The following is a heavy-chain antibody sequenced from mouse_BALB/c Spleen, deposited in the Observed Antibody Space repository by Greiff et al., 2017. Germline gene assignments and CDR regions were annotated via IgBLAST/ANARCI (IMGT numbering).Heavy chain of an antibody. CDR1: GFHIKDTY. Sequence: EVQLQQSGPELVKPGASVKLSCTASGFHIKDTYMHWVEQRPEQGLEWIGRIDPANGNTKYDPKFQGKATITEDTSSNTAYLQLSSLTSEDTADYYCARRVSGAMDYWGQGTSVTVSS. CDR3: ARRVSGAMDY. D-gene: IGHD6-2*01. V-gene: IGHV14-3*02. J-gene: IGHJ4*01. CDR2: IDPANGNT.